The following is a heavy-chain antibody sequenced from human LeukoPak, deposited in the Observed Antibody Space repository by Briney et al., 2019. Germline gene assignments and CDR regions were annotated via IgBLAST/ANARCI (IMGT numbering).Heavy chain of an antibody. CDR1: GDSISSGNY. CDR3: ARRVGATQFDY. Sequence: PSETMSLTCTVSGDSISSGNYWGWIRQPPGKGLEWIGSIFHTGSTYFNLPLKSRVTISVDTSKNQFSLRLSSVTAADTAVYYCARRVGATQFDYWGQGTLVTVSS. CDR2: IFHTGST. J-gene: IGHJ4*02. V-gene: IGHV4-38-2*02. D-gene: IGHD1-26*01.